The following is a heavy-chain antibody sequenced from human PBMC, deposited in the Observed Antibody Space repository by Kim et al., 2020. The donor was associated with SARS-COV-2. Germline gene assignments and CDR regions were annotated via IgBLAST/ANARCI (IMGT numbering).Heavy chain of an antibody. D-gene: IGHD3-16*01. J-gene: IGHJ6*02. CDR2: K. Sequence: KYYADSVKGRFTISRDNSNNTLYLQVKSRTVEDTAVYYCARRGMATSAMDVWGQGTTVTVSS. CDR3: ARRGMATSAMDV. V-gene: IGHV3-30*01.